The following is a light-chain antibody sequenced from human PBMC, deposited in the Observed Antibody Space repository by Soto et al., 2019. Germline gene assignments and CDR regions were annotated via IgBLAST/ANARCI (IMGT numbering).Light chain of an antibody. CDR1: ESLLYSSNNKNY. CDR2: WAS. Sequence: DIVMTQSPDSLAVSLGERATINCKYSESLLYSSNNKNYLAWYQQKPGQPPKLLIYWASTRESGVPDRFSGSGSGTDFTLTISSLQAEDVAVYYCQQYHTAPRTFGQGTKVEI. J-gene: IGKJ1*01. CDR3: QQYHTAPRT. V-gene: IGKV4-1*01.